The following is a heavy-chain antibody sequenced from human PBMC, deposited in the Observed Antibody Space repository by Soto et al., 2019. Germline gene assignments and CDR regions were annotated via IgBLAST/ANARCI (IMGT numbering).Heavy chain of an antibody. CDR2: ISSSSSYI. CDR1: GFTFSSYS. J-gene: IGHJ6*02. V-gene: IGHV3-21*01. CDR3: ARDGLSVAGKTYYYYGMDV. D-gene: IGHD6-19*01. Sequence: GGSLRLSCAASGFTFSSYSMNWVRQAPGKGLEWVSSISSSSSYIYYADSVKGRFTISRDNAKNSLHLQMNSLRAEDTAVYYCARDGLSVAGKTYYYYGMDVWGQGTTVTVSS.